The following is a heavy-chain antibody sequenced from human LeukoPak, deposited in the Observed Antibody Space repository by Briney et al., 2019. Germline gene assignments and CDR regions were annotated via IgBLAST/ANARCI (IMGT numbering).Heavy chain of an antibody. CDR2: ISYDGSNK. CDR1: GFTFSSYG. CDR3: AKDSSGYYDAFDI. V-gene: IGHV3-30*18. J-gene: IGHJ3*02. D-gene: IGHD3-22*01. Sequence: GRSLRLSCAASGFTFSSYGMHWVRQAPGKGLEWVAVISYDGSNKYCADSVKGRFTISRDNSKNTLYLQMNSLRAEDTAVYYCAKDSSGYYDAFDIWGQGTMVTVSS.